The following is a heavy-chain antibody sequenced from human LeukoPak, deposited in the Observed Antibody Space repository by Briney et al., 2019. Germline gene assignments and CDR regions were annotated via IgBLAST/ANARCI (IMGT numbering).Heavy chain of an antibody. CDR3: ARDLKMGYSSGRYSWGTGSSNDY. D-gene: IGHD6-19*01. V-gene: IGHV1-18*01. CDR1: GYTFTSYG. Sequence: ASVKVSCKASGYTFTSYGITWVRQAPGQGLEWMGCISAYNGNTNYAQKFQGRITMTTDTSTSTGYMELRSLSSDDTAVYYCARDLKMGYSSGRYSWGTGSSNDYWGQGTLVTVSS. CDR2: ISAYNGNT. J-gene: IGHJ4*02.